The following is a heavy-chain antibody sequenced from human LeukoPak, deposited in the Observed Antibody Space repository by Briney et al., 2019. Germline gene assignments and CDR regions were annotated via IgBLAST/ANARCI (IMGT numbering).Heavy chain of an antibody. V-gene: IGHV4-34*01. Sequence: SETLSLTCAVYGGSFSGYYWSWIRQPPGKGLEWIGEINHSGSTNYNPSLKSRVTISVDTSKNQFSLKLSSVTAADTAVNYCASCAYCSSTSCSCYFDYWGQGTLVTVSS. D-gene: IGHD2-2*01. CDR3: ASCAYCSSTSCSCYFDY. J-gene: IGHJ4*02. CDR2: INHSGST. CDR1: GGSFSGYY.